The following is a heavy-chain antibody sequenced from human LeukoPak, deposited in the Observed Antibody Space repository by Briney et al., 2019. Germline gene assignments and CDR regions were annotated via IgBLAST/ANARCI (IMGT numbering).Heavy chain of an antibody. CDR1: GFTFSSYE. V-gene: IGHV3-48*03. CDR2: ISSSGSTI. D-gene: IGHD5-18*01. CDR3: ARDLSAQLWFYYYYYYMDV. J-gene: IGHJ6*03. Sequence: GGSLRLSCAASGFTFSSYEMNWVRQAPGKGLEWVSYISSSGSTIYYADSVKGRFTISRDNAKNSLYLQMNSLRAEDTAVYYCARDLSAQLWFYYYYYYMDVWGKGTTVTVSS.